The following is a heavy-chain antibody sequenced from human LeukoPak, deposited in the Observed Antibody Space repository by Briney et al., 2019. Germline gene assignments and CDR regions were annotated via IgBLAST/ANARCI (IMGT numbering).Heavy chain of an antibody. CDR1: GFTFNNYA. V-gene: IGHV3-30*04. J-gene: IGHJ4*02. CDR3: AKDFVVVPGNVNYFDY. D-gene: IGHD2-21*02. Sequence: GGSLRLSCAASGFTFNNYAMHWVRQAPGKGLEWVAVISYDGSNKYYADSVKGRFTISRDNSKNTLYVQMKSLRAEDTAVYYCAKDFVVVPGNVNYFDYWGQGTLVTVSS. CDR2: ISYDGSNK.